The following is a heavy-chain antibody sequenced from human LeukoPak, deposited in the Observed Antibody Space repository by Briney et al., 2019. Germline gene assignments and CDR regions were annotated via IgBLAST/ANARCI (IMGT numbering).Heavy chain of an antibody. D-gene: IGHD6-13*01. V-gene: IGHV3-53*01. J-gene: IGHJ4*02. CDR2: IYNGAGT. Sequence: GGSLRLSCAASGFPVNINYMSWVRQAPGKGLEWVSIIYNGAGTYYTDSVKGRFIISRDNSKNTLYLQMNRLRVEDTAVYYCARVAASAAGPYDYWGQGTLVTVSS. CDR1: GFPVNINY. CDR3: ARVAASAAGPYDY.